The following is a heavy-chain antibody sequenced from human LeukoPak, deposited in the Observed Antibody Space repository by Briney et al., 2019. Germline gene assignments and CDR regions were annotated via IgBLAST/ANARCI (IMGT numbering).Heavy chain of an antibody. CDR1: GGSISSGRLY. D-gene: IGHD5-24*01. CDR2: IYYSGKT. CDR3: ARHEGSVEMATVFDL. V-gene: IGHV4-39*01. J-gene: IGHJ4*02. Sequence: PSETLSLTCTVSGGSISSGRLYWGWVRQPHGKAPEWIGSIYYSGKTYYNPTIQSRITITVYMNKNEVSLDLRSATAADTAVYYCARHEGSVEMATVFDLWGQGTLVTVSS.